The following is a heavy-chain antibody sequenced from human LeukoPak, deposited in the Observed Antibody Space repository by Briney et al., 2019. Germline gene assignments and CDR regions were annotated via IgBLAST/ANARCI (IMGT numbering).Heavy chain of an antibody. CDR2: IYTGGST. CDR3: ARAPTAYCLRTDCQPYFDY. V-gene: IGHV4-4*07. Sequence: SETLSLTCTVSGGSISSYYWSWIRQSAGKGLEWIGRIYTGGSTNYNPSLKSRVTMSIYTSKNQFSLRLNSVTAADTAVYYCARAPTAYCLRTDCQPYFDYWGQGALVAVSS. J-gene: IGHJ4*02. CDR1: GGSISSYY. D-gene: IGHD2-15*01.